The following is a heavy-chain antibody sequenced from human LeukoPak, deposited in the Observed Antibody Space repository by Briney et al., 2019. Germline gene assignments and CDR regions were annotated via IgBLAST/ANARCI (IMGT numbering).Heavy chain of an antibody. V-gene: IGHV1-18*01. D-gene: IGHD4-17*01. CDR3: AREAVTLDYGDYESIDVEKTHWFDP. Sequence: GASVTVSCKASGYTFTSYGISWVRQAPGQGLEWMGWISAYNGNTNYAQKLQGRVTMTTDTSTSTAYMELRSLRSDDTAVYYCAREAVTLDYGDYESIDVEKTHWFDPWGQGTLVTVSS. CDR1: GYTFTSYG. CDR2: ISAYNGNT. J-gene: IGHJ5*02.